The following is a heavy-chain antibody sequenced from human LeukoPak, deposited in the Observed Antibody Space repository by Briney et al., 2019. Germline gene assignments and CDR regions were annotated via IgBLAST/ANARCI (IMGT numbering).Heavy chain of an antibody. V-gene: IGHV3-23*01. CDR1: GFTFSSYA. CDR2: ISGSGGST. D-gene: IGHD6-13*01. J-gene: IGHJ4*02. Sequence: GGSLRLSCAASGFTFSSYAMSWVRQAPGKGLEWVSAISGSGGSTYYVDSVKGRFTISRDNSKNTLYLQMNSLRAEDTAVYYCAKARSSWYGYALDYWGQGTLVTVSS. CDR3: AKARSSWYGYALDY.